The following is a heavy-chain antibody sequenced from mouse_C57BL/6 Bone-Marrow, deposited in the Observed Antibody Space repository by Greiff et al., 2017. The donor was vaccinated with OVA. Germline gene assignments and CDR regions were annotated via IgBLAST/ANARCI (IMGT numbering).Heavy chain of an antibody. CDR1: GYAFSSYW. V-gene: IGHV1-80*01. J-gene: IGHJ2*01. CDR3: ASPYYGSGFDY. Sequence: QVHVKQSGAELVKPGASVKISCKASGYAFSSYWMNWVKQRPGKGLEWIGQIYPGDGDTNYNGKFKGKATLTADKSSSTAYMQLSSLTSEDSAVYFCASPYYGSGFDYWGQGTTLTVSS. CDR2: IYPGDGDT. D-gene: IGHD1-1*01.